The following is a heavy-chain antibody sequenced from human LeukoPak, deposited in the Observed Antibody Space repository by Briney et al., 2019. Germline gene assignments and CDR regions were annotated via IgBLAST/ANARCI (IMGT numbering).Heavy chain of an antibody. J-gene: IGHJ5*02. CDR2: IYTSGST. V-gene: IGHV4-4*09. D-gene: IGHD3-22*01. CDR1: GGSISSYY. Sequence: SETLSLTCTVSGGSISSYYWSWIRQPPGKGLEWIGYIYTSGSTNYNPSLKSRVTISVDTSKNQFSLKLSSVTAADTAVYYCARRRTLYYYDSSGYSLSNWFDPWGQGTLVTVSS. CDR3: ARRRTLYYYDSSGYSLSNWFDP.